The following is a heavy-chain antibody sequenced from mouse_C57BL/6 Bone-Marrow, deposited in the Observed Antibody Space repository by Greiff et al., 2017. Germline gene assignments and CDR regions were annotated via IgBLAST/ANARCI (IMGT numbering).Heavy chain of an antibody. J-gene: IGHJ2*01. CDR3: ARCGSSYFDY. V-gene: IGHV1-9*01. CDR2: ILPESGNT. Sequence: LVESGAELIRPGASVKLSCTASGYTIQGDWIEWVKQRPEHGLEWIGLILPESGNTIYDEKFKGKATITADTSSNTAYMQLSSLTTEDSAIYYCARCGSSYFDYWGQGTTLTVAS. D-gene: IGHD1-1*01. CDR1: GYTIQGDW.